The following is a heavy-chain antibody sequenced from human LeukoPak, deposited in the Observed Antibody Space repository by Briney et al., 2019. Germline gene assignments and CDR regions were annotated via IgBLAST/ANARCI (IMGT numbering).Heavy chain of an antibody. CDR1: GFTFSNAW. D-gene: IGHD6-13*01. J-gene: IGHJ4*02. CDR2: IYYSGST. V-gene: IGHV4-4*01. Sequence: GSLRLSCAASGFTFSNAWMSWVRQAPGKGLEWIGSIYYSGSTYYNPSLKSRVTISVDTSKNQFSLKLSSVTAADTAVYFCARVAAAGNYYFDYWGQGTLVTVSS. CDR3: ARVAAAGNYYFDY.